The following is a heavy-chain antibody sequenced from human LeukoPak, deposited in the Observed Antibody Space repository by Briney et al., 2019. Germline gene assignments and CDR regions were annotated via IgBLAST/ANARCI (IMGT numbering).Heavy chain of an antibody. CDR2: INPNSGGT. V-gene: IGHV1-2*02. J-gene: IGHJ4*02. D-gene: IGHD2-2*01. Sequence: GASVKVSCKASGYTFTGYYMHWVRQAPGQGLEWMGWINPNSGGTNYAQKFQGRVTMTRDTSISTAYMELSRLRSDDTAVYYCARGDDVVVVPAASWIARRQYYFDYWGQGTLVTVSS. CDR1: GYTFTGYY. CDR3: ARGDDVVVVPAASWIARRQYYFDY.